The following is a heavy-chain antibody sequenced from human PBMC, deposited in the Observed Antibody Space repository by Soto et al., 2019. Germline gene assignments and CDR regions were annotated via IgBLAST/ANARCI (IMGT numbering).Heavy chain of an antibody. CDR3: AVGSTWYIDAYY. CDR2: FDPEDGET. V-gene: IGHV1-24*01. J-gene: IGHJ4*02. D-gene: IGHD6-13*01. Sequence: ASVKVSCKVSGYTLTELSMHWVQQAPGKGLEWMGGFDPEDGETIYAQKFQGRVTMTEDTSTDTAYMELSSLRSEDTAVYYCAVGSTWYIDAYYWGQGTLVTVSS. CDR1: GYTLTELS.